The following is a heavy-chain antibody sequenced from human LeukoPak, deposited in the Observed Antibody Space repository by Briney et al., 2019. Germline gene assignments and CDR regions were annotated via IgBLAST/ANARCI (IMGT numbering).Heavy chain of an antibody. CDR1: GYTFTSYG. CDR3: ARDRPELSWFDP. V-gene: IGHV1-18*01. J-gene: IGHJ5*02. D-gene: IGHD1-26*01. Sequence: ASVKVSCKASGYTFTSYGISWVRQAPGQGLEWVGWISAYNGNTNYAQKLQGRVTMATDTPTSTAYMELRSLRSDDTAVYYCARDRPELSWFDPWGQGTLVTVSS. CDR2: ISAYNGNT.